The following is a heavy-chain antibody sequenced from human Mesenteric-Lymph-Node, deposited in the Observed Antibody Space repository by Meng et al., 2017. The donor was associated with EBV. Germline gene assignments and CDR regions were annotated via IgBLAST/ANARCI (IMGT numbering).Heavy chain of an antibody. CDR2: INTNRGGT. J-gene: IGHJ4*02. D-gene: IGHD2-21*02. V-gene: IGHV1-2*04. Sequence: QVQLVQSGAEVKKPGASAKVSCXXXXYTFTDSYIHWVRQAPGQGLGWMGCINTNRGGTNYAQKFQGWVTMTRDTSINTAYMELSTLRSDDTAMYYCASRLVPCGGDCHYYLDYWGQGTLVTVSS. CDR3: ASRLVPCGGDCHYYLDY. CDR1: XYTFTDSY.